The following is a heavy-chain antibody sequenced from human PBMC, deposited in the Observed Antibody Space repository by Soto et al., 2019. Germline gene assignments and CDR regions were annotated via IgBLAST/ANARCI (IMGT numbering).Heavy chain of an antibody. J-gene: IGHJ4*02. CDR2: ISYDGSNK. V-gene: IGHV3-30*18. CDR3: AKDPGGDYYDSSGYRDY. CDR1: GFTFSSYG. Sequence: GGSLRLSCAASGFTFSSYGMHWVRQAPGKGLEWVAVISYDGSNKYYADSVKGRFTISRDNSKNTLYLQMNSLRAEDTAVYYCAKDPGGDYYDSSGYRDYWGQGTLVTVSS. D-gene: IGHD3-22*01.